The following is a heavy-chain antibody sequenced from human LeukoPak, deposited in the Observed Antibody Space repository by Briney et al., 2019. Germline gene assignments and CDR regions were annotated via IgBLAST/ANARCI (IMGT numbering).Heavy chain of an antibody. V-gene: IGHV3-30-3*01. CDR2: ISYDGTNK. CDR3: ASYGSSNAFDI. J-gene: IGHJ3*02. Sequence: WLAVISYDGTNKYYADSVKGRFTISRDNSKNTLYLQMNSLRAEDTAVYYCASYGSSNAFDIWGQGTMVTVSS. D-gene: IGHD1-26*01.